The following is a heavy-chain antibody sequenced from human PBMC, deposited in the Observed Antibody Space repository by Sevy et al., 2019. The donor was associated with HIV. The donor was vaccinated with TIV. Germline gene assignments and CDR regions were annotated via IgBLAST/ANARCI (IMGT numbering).Heavy chain of an antibody. CDR1: GFTFGSYP. Sequence: GGSLRLSCAAFGFTFGSYPLGWFRRAPGKGREWFSAISGGGGSTYYADSVKGRFTITRDNSKNTLYLQMNSLRAEDTAVYYCAKDRDIAARTRPPFDYWGQGTLVTVSS. CDR3: AKDRDIAARTRPPFDY. V-gene: IGHV3-23*01. D-gene: IGHD6-6*01. J-gene: IGHJ4*02. CDR2: ISGGGGST.